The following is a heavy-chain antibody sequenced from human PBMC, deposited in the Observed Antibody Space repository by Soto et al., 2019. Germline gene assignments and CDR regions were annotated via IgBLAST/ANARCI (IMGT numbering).Heavy chain of an antibody. CDR2: ISSNGGST. Sequence: GGSLRLSCSASGFTFSSYAMHWVRQAPGKGLEYVSAISSNGGSTYYADSVKGRFTISRDNSKNTLYLQMSSLRAEDTAVYYCVEGLYYYDSSGYYPFDYWGQGSLVTVSS. D-gene: IGHD3-22*01. CDR1: GFTFSSYA. CDR3: VEGLYYYDSSGYYPFDY. J-gene: IGHJ4*02. V-gene: IGHV3-64D*08.